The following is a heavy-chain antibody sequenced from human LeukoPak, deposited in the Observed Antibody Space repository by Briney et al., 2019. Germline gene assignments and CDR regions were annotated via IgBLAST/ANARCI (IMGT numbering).Heavy chain of an antibody. J-gene: IGHJ5*02. CDR2: ISSDGSST. D-gene: IGHD4-17*01. Sequence: GGSLRLSCAASGFTFSRYWMHWVRQAPGKGLVWVSHISSDGSSTSYADSVKGRFTISRDNAKNTLYLQMNSLRAEDTAVYYCVRDTTDWFDPWGQGTLVTVSS. CDR3: VRDTTDWFDP. CDR1: GFTFSRYW. V-gene: IGHV3-74*01.